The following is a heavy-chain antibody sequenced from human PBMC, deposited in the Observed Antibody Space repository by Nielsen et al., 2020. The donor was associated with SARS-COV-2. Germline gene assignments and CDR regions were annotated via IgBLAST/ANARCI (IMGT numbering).Heavy chain of an antibody. J-gene: IGHJ4*02. CDR2: ISAYNGNT. CDR3: ARQGPYSSSWYVVYYFDY. D-gene: IGHD6-13*01. V-gene: IGHV1-18*01. Sequence: WVRQAPGQGLEWMGWISAYNGNTNYAQKLQGRVTMTTDTSTRTAYMELRSLRSDDTAVYYCARQGPYSSSWYVVYYFDYWGQGTLVTVSS.